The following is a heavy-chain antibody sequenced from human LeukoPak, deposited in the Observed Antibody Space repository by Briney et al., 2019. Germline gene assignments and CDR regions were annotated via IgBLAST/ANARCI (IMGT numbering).Heavy chain of an antibody. D-gene: IGHD4-17*01. CDR2: ISAYNGNT. Sequence: GASVKVSCKASGYTFTSYGISWVRQAPGQGLEWMGWISAYNGNTNYAQKLQGRVTMTTDTSTSTAYMELRSLRPDDTAVYYCARDPSYGGKLANYYYYGMDVWGQGTTVTVSS. CDR1: GYTFTSYG. V-gene: IGHV1-18*01. J-gene: IGHJ6*02. CDR3: ARDPSYGGKLANYYYYGMDV.